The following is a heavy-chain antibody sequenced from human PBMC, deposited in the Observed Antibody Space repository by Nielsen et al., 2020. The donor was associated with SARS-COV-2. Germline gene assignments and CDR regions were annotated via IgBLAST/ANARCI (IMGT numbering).Heavy chain of an antibody. J-gene: IGHJ4*02. CDR3: ALTGTWDY. CDR1: GGSISSYY. CDR2: IYYSGST. D-gene: IGHD1-20*01. Sequence: GSLRLSCTVSGGSISSYYWGWIRQPPGKGLEWIGSIYYSGSTYYNPSLKSRVTISVDTSKNQFSLKLSSVTAADTAVYYCALTGTWDYWGQGTLVTVSS. V-gene: IGHV4-39*01.